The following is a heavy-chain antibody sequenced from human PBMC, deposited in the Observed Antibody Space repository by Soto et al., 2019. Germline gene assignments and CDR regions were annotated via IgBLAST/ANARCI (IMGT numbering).Heavy chain of an antibody. J-gene: IGHJ4*02. Sequence: QVQLVESGGGVVQPGRSLRLSCAASGFTFSSYGMHWVRQAPGKGLEWVAVIWYDGSNKYYADSVKGRFTISRDNSENRLYLQMNSLRAEDTAVYYCARALTYYFDYWGQGTLVTVYS. CDR1: GFTFSSYG. CDR3: ARALTYYFDY. D-gene: IGHD7-27*01. CDR2: IWYDGSNK. V-gene: IGHV3-33*01.